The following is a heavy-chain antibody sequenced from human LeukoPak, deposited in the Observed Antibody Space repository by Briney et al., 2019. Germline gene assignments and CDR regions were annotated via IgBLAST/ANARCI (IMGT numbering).Heavy chain of an antibody. D-gene: IGHD2-2*01. CDR2: ISAYNGNT. CDR3: ARVWKYCSSTSCPYYYYGMDV. Sequence: ASVKVSCKASGYTFTSYGISWVGPAPGQGLAWMGWISAYNGNTNYAQKLQGRVTMTTDTSTSTAYMELRSLRSDDTAVYYCARVWKYCSSTSCPYYYYGMDVWGQGTTVTVSS. V-gene: IGHV1-18*01. CDR1: GYTFTSYG. J-gene: IGHJ6*02.